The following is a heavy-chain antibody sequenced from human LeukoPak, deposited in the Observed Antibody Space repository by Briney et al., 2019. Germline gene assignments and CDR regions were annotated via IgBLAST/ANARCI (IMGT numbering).Heavy chain of an antibody. D-gene: IGHD3-3*01. V-gene: IGHV3-7*01. J-gene: IGHJ6*02. CDR3: ARFSLTIFGVVIIQDGMDV. Sequence: GGSLRLSCAACGFTFSSYWMSLVRQAPGKGLEWVANRKQDGSEKYYVDSVKGRFTISRDNAKNSLYLQMNSLRAEDTAVYYCARFSLTIFGVVIIQDGMDVWGQGTTVTVSS. CDR1: GFTFSSYW. CDR2: RKQDGSEK.